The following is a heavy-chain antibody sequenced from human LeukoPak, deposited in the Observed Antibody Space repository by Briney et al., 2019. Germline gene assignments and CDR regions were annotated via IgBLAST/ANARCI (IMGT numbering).Heavy chain of an antibody. CDR2: IYTSGST. Sequence: KSSETLSLKCTVSGGPTSSYYGSWIRQPAGKGLEWIGRIYTSGSTNYNPSLKSRVTMLVDTPKNKFSLKLSSVTAADTAVYYCARERWWEYCSSTSCPYYYYGMAVWGPGTMVTVSS. J-gene: IGHJ6*01. V-gene: IGHV4-4*07. D-gene: IGHD2-2*01. CDR3: ARERWWEYCSSTSCPYYYYGMAV. CDR1: GGPTSSYY.